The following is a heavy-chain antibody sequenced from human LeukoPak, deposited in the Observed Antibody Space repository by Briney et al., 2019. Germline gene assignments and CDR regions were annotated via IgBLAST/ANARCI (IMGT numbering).Heavy chain of an antibody. CDR3: ARRERDDFWSGYYGDR. Sequence: GGSLRLSCAASGFTFSSYEMNWVRQAPGKGLEWVSYISSSGSNIYYADSVKGRFTISRDNAKNSLYLQMNSLRAEDTAVYYCARRERDDFWSGYYGDRWGQGTLVTVSS. J-gene: IGHJ4*02. D-gene: IGHD3-3*01. V-gene: IGHV3-48*03. CDR2: ISSSGSNI. CDR1: GFTFSSYE.